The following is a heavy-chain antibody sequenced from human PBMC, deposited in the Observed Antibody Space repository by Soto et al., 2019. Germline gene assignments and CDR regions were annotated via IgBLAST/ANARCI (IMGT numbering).Heavy chain of an antibody. CDR2: IYHSGST. V-gene: IGHV4-30-2*01. Sequence: LSLTCAVSGGSISSGGYSWSWIRRPPGKGLEWIGYIYHSGSTYYNPSLKSRVTISVDRSKNQFSLKLSSVTAADTAVYYCARGGIVVVPAAMGAFDIWGQGTMVTVSS. J-gene: IGHJ3*02. CDR3: ARGGIVVVPAAMGAFDI. D-gene: IGHD2-2*01. CDR1: GGSISSGGYS.